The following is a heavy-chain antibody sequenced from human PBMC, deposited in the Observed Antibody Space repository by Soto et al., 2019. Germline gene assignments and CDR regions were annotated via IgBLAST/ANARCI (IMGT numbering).Heavy chain of an antibody. CDR3: ARVGGYTFGPGLYYFDY. V-gene: IGHV3-66*01. Sequence: GGSLRLSCAASGFTVSSNYMTWVRQAPGKGLEWVSIIYSGGSTYYADSVKGRFTISRDNSKNILYLQMNSLRAEDTAVYYCARVGGYTFGPGLYYFDYWGQGTLVTVS. CDR1: GFTVSSNY. CDR2: IYSGGST. D-gene: IGHD1-1*01. J-gene: IGHJ4*02.